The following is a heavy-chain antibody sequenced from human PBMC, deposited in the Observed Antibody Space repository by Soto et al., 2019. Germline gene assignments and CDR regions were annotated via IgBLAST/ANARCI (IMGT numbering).Heavy chain of an antibody. CDR3: ARGYGDYVLDY. J-gene: IGHJ4*02. V-gene: IGHV4-59*01. CDR1: GVSISGYY. D-gene: IGHD4-17*01. Sequence: QVQLQESGPGLVKPSETLSLTCTVSGVSISGYYWSWIRQPPGKGLEWIGYIYYSGSTNYNPSLKXRXPXSXXTSKNQFSLKLSSVTAADTAVYYCARGYGDYVLDYWGQGTLVTVSS. CDR2: IYYSGST.